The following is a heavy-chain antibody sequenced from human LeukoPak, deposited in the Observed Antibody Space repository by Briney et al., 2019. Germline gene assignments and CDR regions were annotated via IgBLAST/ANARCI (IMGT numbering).Heavy chain of an antibody. CDR1: GFTFSSYA. J-gene: IGHJ6*02. CDR3: AKDIGSGYDYYYGMDV. V-gene: IGHV3-23*01. Sequence: GGSLRLSCAASGFTFSSYAMSWVRQAPGKGLEWVSAISGSGGSTYYADSVKGRFTISRDNAKNSLYLQMNSLRAEDTALYYCAKDIGSGYDYYYGMDVWGQGTTVTVSS. D-gene: IGHD3-10*01. CDR2: ISGSGGST.